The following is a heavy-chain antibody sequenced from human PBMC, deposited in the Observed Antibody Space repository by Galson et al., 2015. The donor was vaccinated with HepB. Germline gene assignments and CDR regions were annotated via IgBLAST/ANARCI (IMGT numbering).Heavy chain of an antibody. D-gene: IGHD2-2*01. CDR3: AAVVGLYCSSTSCYSYNGMDV. V-gene: IGHV1-58*02. J-gene: IGHJ6*02. Sequence: SVKVSCKASGFTFTSSAMQWVRQARGQRLEWIGWIVVGSGNTNYAQKFQERVTITRDMSTSTAYMELSSLRSEDTAVYYCAAVVGLYCSSTSCYSYNGMDVWGQGTTVTVSS. CDR2: IVVGSGNT. CDR1: GFTFTSSA.